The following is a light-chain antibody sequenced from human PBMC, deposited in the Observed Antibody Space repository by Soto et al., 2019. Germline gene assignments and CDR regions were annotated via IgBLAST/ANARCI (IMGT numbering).Light chain of an antibody. Sequence: DIQMTQSPSSLSASVGARVSITCQASQDIRNYLSWFQQKPGRAPKLLIYGASNLETGVPSRFRRSEYGTDFTFTISSLQPEDIATYYCHQYHNLPPFTFGPGTKVHIK. V-gene: IGKV1-33*01. CDR3: HQYHNLPPFT. CDR2: GAS. J-gene: IGKJ3*01. CDR1: QDIRNY.